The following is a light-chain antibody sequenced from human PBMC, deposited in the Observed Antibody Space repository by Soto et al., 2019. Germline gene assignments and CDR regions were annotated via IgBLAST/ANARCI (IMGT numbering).Light chain of an antibody. CDR2: AAS. J-gene: IGKJ1*01. Sequence: DIQMTQSPSSLSASVGGRVTITCRASQSISSDLNWYQQKPGKAPKLLIYAASRLQSGVPPRFRRSGSGTDFTPSISSLHPEDFATYCCHQSSGATCTFRQWTKVEIK. CDR3: HQSSGATCT. CDR1: QSISSD. V-gene: IGKV1-39*01.